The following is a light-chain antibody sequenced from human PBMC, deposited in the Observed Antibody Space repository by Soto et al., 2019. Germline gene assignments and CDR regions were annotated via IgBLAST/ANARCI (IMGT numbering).Light chain of an antibody. CDR2: SNN. J-gene: IGLJ1*01. CDR1: SSNIGSNT. CDR3: AAGYDNLHGSV. Sequence: QSVLTQPPSASGTPGQRVSISCSGSSSNIGSNTVNWYQQLPGTAPKLLIYSNNQRPSGVPDRVSGSKSGTSAALAISGLQSEDEADYYCAAGYDNLHGSVFGTGTKVTVL. V-gene: IGLV1-44*01.